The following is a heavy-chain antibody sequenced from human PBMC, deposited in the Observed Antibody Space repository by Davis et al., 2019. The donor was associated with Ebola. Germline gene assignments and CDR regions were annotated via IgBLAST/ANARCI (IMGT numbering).Heavy chain of an antibody. D-gene: IGHD6-19*01. CDR2: FIPVPETP. CDR3: ARGESAWYSDS. J-gene: IGHJ4*02. Sequence: SVQVSCQASGYTFTTYPMHWVRPAPGQRPEWMGGFIPVPETPNYGQKFQGRVTVTADESTNTAYMELNSLTSDDTAVYYWARGESAWYSDSWGQGTLVIVSS. V-gene: IGHV1-69*13. CDR1: GYTFTTYP.